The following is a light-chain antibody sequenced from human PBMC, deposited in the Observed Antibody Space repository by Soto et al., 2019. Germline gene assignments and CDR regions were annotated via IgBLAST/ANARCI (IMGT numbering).Light chain of an antibody. Sequence: EIVLTQSPGTLSLSPGERATLSCRASQSVYKNFLAWYQQKPGQAPRLLINGASNRATGIPDRFSGSGSGTDSSLTIDRLEPEDFAVYFCQKYGSSPPTFGGGTKVAIK. CDR3: QKYGSSPPT. CDR1: QSVYKNF. CDR2: GAS. V-gene: IGKV3-20*01. J-gene: IGKJ4*01.